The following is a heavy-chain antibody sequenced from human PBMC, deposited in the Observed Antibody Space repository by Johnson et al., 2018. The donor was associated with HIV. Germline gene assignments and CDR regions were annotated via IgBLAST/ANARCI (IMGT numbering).Heavy chain of an antibody. V-gene: IGHV3-NL1*01. CDR3: ARDQCGGDCYNAFDI. Sequence: VQLVESGGGVVQPGRSLRLSCAASGFTFSSYGMHWVRQAPGKGLEWVAVIYSGGSTYYADSVKGRFTISRDNSKNTLYLQMNSLRAEDTAVYYCARDQCGGDCYNAFDIWGQGTMVTVSS. CDR1: GFTFSSYG. CDR2: IYSGGST. D-gene: IGHD2-21*01. J-gene: IGHJ3*02.